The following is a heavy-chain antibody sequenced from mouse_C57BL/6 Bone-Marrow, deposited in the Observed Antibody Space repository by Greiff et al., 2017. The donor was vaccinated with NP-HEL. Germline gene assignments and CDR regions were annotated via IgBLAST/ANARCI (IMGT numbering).Heavy chain of an antibody. CDR1: GFTFSSYA. D-gene: IGHD2-3*01. V-gene: IGHV5-4*01. J-gene: IGHJ4*01. CDR3: AREGGGYYEDAMDY. CDR2: ISDDGSYT. Sequence: EVMLVESGGGLVKPGGSLKLSCAASGFTFSSYAMPWVRQTPEKRLEWVATISDDGSYTYYPDNVKGRSTISRDNAKNNLYLQLSHLKSEDTAMYYCAREGGGYYEDAMDYWGQGTSVTVSS.